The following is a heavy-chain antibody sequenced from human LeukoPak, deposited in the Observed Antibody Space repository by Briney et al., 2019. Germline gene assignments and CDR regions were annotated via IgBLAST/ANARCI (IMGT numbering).Heavy chain of an antibody. CDR2: IYSGGST. V-gene: IGHV3-53*01. D-gene: IGHD6-19*01. CDR1: GFTVSSNY. J-gene: IGHJ4*02. CDR3: ARDGNGYSSGYLGGSPDYYFDY. Sequence: GGSLRLSCAASGFTVSSNYMSWVRQAPGKGLEWVSVIYSGGSTYYADSVKGRFTTSRDNSKNTLYLQMNSLRADDTAVYYCARDGNGYSSGYLGGSPDYYFDYWGQGTLVTVSS.